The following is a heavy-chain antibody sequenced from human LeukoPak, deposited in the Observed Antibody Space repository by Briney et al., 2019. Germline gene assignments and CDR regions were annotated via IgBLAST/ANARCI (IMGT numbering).Heavy chain of an antibody. J-gene: IGHJ4*02. CDR2: ISSSSSTI. D-gene: IGHD4-11*01. CDR1: GFTFSSYS. V-gene: IGHV3-48*02. Sequence: EGSLRLSCAASGFTFSSYSMNWVRQAPGKGLEWVSYISSSSSTIYYADSVKGRFTISRDNAKNSLYLQMNSLRDEDTAVYYCARGPRDYSNYFDYWGQGTLVTVSS. CDR3: ARGPRDYSNYFDY.